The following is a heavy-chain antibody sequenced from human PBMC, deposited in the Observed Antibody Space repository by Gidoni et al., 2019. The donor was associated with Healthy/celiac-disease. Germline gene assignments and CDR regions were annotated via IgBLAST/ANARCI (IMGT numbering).Heavy chain of an antibody. Sequence: EVQLVESGGGLVQPGRSLILSCPASGFTFGDYAMSWVRQAPGKGLEWVGLIRSKAYGGTTEYAASVKGRFTISRDDSKSIAYLQMNSLKTEDTAVYYCTRDFGPAEPYDYVWGSHEPHPDVWGQGTTVTVSS. J-gene: IGHJ6*02. CDR3: TRDFGPAEPYDYVWGSHEPHPDV. CDR1: GFTFGDYA. V-gene: IGHV3-49*04. CDR2: IRSKAYGGTT. D-gene: IGHD3-16*01.